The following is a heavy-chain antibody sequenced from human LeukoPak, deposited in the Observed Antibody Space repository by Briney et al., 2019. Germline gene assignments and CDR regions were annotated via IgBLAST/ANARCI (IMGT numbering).Heavy chain of an antibody. CDR2: INPNSGGT. V-gene: IGHV1-2*02. CDR3: AREVVPAATFP. Sequence: GASVKISCKASGYTFTGYYMHWVRQAPGQGLEWMGWINPNSGGTNYAQKFQGRVTMTRDTSISTAYMELSRLSSDDTAVYYCAREVVPAATFPWGQGTLVTVSS. D-gene: IGHD2-2*01. J-gene: IGHJ5*02. CDR1: GYTFTGYY.